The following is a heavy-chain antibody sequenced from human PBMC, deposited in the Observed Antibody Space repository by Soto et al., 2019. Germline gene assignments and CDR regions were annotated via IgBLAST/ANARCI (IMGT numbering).Heavy chain of an antibody. Sequence: EVQVVESGGGLVQPGGSLRLSCAASGFTFSKYWMSWVRQAPGKGLEWVANIKEDGSEKYYVDSVKGRFTISRDNAKNSLLLQKNSLSAGDRVVYYCGRVPVKVPAGPAGLHPGARETLVTFPS. CDR2: IKEDGSEK. CDR3: GRVPVKVPAGPAGLHP. CDR1: GFTFSKYW. J-gene: IGHJ5*02. V-gene: IGHV3-7*01. D-gene: IGHD2-2*01.